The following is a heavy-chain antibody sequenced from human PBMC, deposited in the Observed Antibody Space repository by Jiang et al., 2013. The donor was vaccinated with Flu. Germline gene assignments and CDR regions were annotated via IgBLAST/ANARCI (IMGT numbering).Heavy chain of an antibody. CDR1: GYTFTSYG. Sequence: SGAEVKKPGASVKVSCKASGYTFTSYGISWVRQAPGQGLEWMGRIIPILGIANYAQKFQGRVTITADKSTSTAYMELSSLRSEDTAVYYCAKAYCSGGSCYSPFDIWGQGTMVTVSS. D-gene: IGHD2-15*01. V-gene: IGHV1-69*04. CDR2: IIPILGIA. J-gene: IGHJ3*02. CDR3: AKAYCSGGSCYSPFDI.